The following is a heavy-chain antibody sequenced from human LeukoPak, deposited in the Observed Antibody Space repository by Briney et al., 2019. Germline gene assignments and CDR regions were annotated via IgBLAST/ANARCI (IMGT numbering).Heavy chain of an antibody. D-gene: IGHD2-8*01. J-gene: IGHJ5*02. CDR3: ARHPSYCTNGVCYPRWFDP. Sequence: SETLSLTCTVSGGSISSSSYYWGWIRQPPGKGLEWIGSLYYSGSTYYNPSLKSRVTISVDSSKNQFSLKLSSVTAADTAVYYCARHPSYCTNGVCYPRWFDPWGQGTLVTVSS. V-gene: IGHV4-39*01. CDR2: LYYSGST. CDR1: GGSISSSSYY.